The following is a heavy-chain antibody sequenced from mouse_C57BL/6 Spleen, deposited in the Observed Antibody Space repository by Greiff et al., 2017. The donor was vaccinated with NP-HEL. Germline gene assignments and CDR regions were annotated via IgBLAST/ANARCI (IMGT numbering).Heavy chain of an antibody. D-gene: IGHD2-1*01. Sequence: EVQLQQSVAELVRPGASVKLSCTASGFNIKNTYMHWVKQRPEQGLEWIGRIDPANGNTKYVPKFQGKATITADTSSNPAYLQLSSLTSEYTAIYYCATDYGNPSYAMDYWGQGTSVTVSS. J-gene: IGHJ4*01. CDR1: GFNIKNTY. V-gene: IGHV14-3*01. CDR2: IDPANGNT. CDR3: ATDYGNPSYAMDY.